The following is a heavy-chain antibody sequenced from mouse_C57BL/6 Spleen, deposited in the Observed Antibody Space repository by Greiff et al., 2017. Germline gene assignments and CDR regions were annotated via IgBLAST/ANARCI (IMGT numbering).Heavy chain of an antibody. Sequence: QVQLQQSGPELVKPGASVKISCKASGYAFSSSWMNWVKQRPGKGLEWIGRIYPGDGDTNYNGKFKGKATLTADKSSSTAYMQLSSLTSEDSAVYFCAPHYYGSSYNWYFDVWGTGTTVTVSS. J-gene: IGHJ1*03. CDR1: GYAFSSSW. CDR2: IYPGDGDT. D-gene: IGHD1-1*01. V-gene: IGHV1-82*01. CDR3: APHYYGSSYNWYFDV.